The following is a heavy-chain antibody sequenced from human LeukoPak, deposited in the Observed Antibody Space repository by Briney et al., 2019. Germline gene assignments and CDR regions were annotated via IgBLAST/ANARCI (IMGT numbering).Heavy chain of an antibody. D-gene: IGHD5-24*01. CDR1: GFTFSSYA. CDR3: AKDGRDGYNGYDAFDI. V-gene: IGHV3-23*01. J-gene: IGHJ3*02. Sequence: GGSLRLSCAASGFTFSSYAMSWVRQAPGKGLEWVSAISCSGGSTYYADSVKGRFTISRDNSKNTLYLQMNSLRAEDTAVYYCAKDGRDGYNGYDAFDIWGQGTMVTVSS. CDR2: ISCSGGST.